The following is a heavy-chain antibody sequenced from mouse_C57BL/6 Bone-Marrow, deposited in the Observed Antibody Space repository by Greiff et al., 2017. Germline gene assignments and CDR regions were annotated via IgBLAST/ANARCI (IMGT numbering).Heavy chain of an antibody. V-gene: IGHV1-81*01. J-gene: IGHJ1*03. CDR1: GYTFTSYG. CDR2: LYPSSGNT. D-gene: IGHD1-1*02. Sequence: QVQLQQSGAELARPGASVKLSCKASGYTFTSYGISWVTQRPGQGLEWIGELYPSSGNTYYNEKFKGKATLTADKSSSTAYMELRSLTSEDSAGYFCARGGGSPDFDVWGTGTTVTVAS. CDR3: ARGGGSPDFDV.